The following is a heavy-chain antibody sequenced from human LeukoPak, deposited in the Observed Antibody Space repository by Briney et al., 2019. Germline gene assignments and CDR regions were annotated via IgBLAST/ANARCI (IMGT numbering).Heavy chain of an antibody. CDR2: FDPEDGET. D-gene: IGHD6-13*01. V-gene: IGHV1-24*01. CDR1: GYTLTELS. CDR3: AKSSRWGIAAAGTDYFDY. J-gene: IGHJ4*02. Sequence: EASVKVSCKVSGYTLTELSMHWERQAPGKGLEWMGGFDPEDGETIYAQKFQGRVTMTEDTSTDTAYMELSSLRSEDTAVYYCAKSSRWGIAAAGTDYFDYWGQGTLVTVSS.